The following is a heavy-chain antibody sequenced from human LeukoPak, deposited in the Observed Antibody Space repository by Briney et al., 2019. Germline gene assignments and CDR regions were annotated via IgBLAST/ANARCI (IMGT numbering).Heavy chain of an antibody. CDR2: IYYSGST. CDR1: GGSISSSSYY. D-gene: IGHD5-18*01. CDR3: ARSNGYSYGNFDY. Sequence: PSETLSLTCTVSGGSISSSSYYWGWIRQPPGKGLEWIGSIYYSGSTYYNPSLKSRVTISVDTSKNQFSLKLSSVTAADTAVYYCARSNGYSYGNFDYWGQETLVTVSS. V-gene: IGHV4-39*01. J-gene: IGHJ4*02.